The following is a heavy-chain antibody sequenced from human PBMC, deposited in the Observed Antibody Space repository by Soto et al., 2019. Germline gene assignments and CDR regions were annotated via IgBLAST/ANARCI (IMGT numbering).Heavy chain of an antibody. V-gene: IGHV1-18*01. J-gene: IGHJ4*02. CDR3: ARDEGGYDILTGYYKAHHFDQ. D-gene: IGHD3-9*01. Sequence: QVQLVQSGAEVKKPGDSVKVSCKASGYTFGHFYITWVRQAPGQGLEWMGAISPHNRNTNYAEKFRGRVTITTDSSTTTAYMELRILRSDDTAVYYCARDEGGYDILTGYYKAHHFDQWGQGALVTVSS. CDR2: ISPHNRNT. CDR1: GYTFGHFY.